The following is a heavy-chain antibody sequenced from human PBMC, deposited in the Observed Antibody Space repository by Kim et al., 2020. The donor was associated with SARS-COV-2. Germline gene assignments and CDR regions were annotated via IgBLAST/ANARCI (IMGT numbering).Heavy chain of an antibody. D-gene: IGHD1-26*01. CDR1: GFTFSSYW. CDR3: ARVGLTSGSYFSFDY. Sequence: RGSLRLSCAASGFTFSSYWMHWVRQAPGKGLVWVSRINSDGSSISYADSVKGRFTISRDNAKNTLFLQMSSLRAEDTAVYYCARVGLTSGSYFSFDYWGQGTLVTVSS. J-gene: IGHJ4*02. V-gene: IGHV3-74*01. CDR2: INSDGSSI.